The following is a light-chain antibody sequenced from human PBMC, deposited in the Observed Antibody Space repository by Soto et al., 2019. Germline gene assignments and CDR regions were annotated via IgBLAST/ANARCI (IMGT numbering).Light chain of an antibody. CDR3: SSYAGNNIVL. V-gene: IGLV2-8*01. J-gene: IGLJ2*01. CDR2: DVT. CDR1: SSDVGGYNY. Sequence: QSALTQPPSASGSPGQSITISCTGTSSDVGGYNYVSWYQQHPGKAPKLMIYDVTERPSGVPDRFSGSKSGNTASLTVSGLQAEDEADYYCSSYAGNNIVLFGGGTKLTV.